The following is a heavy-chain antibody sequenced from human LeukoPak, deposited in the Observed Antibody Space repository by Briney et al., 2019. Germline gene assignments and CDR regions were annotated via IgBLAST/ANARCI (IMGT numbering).Heavy chain of an antibody. Sequence: GGSLRLSCAASGFTFSSYGMHWVRQAPGKGLEWVAVIWYDGSNKYYADSVKGRFTISRDNSKNTLYLQMNSLRAEDTAVYYCASVLIVGATTYAFDIWGQGTMVTVSS. J-gene: IGHJ3*02. CDR1: GFTFSSYG. D-gene: IGHD1-26*01. V-gene: IGHV3-33*01. CDR2: IWYDGSNK. CDR3: ASVLIVGATTYAFDI.